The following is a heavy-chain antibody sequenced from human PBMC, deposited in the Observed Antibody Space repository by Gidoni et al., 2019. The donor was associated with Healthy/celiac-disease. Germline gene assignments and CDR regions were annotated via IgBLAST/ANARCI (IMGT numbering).Heavy chain of an antibody. D-gene: IGHD2-15*01. Sequence: EVQLVESGGGLVQPGRSLRLSCEASGFTVADHAMHWVRQAPGKGLEWVSGISWNSGSIGYADSVKGRFTISRDNAKNSLYLQMNSLRAEDTALYYCAKADSIVVVVAANFDYWGQGTLVTVSS. J-gene: IGHJ4*02. CDR1: GFTVADHA. CDR3: AKADSIVVVVAANFDY. V-gene: IGHV3-9*01. CDR2: ISWNSGSI.